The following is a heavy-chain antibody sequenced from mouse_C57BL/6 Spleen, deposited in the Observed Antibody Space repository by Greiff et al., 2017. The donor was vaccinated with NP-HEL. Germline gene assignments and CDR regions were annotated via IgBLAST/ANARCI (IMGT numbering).Heavy chain of an antibody. Sequence: EVKLMESGGGLVKPGGSLKLSCAASGFTFSDYGMHWVRQAPEKGLEWVAYISSGSSTIYYADTVKGRFTISRDNAKNTLFLQMTSLRSEDTAMYYCARPGYYLYAMDYWGQGTSVTVSS. CDR2: ISSGSSTI. D-gene: IGHD2-3*01. V-gene: IGHV5-17*01. J-gene: IGHJ4*01. CDR3: ARPGYYLYAMDY. CDR1: GFTFSDYG.